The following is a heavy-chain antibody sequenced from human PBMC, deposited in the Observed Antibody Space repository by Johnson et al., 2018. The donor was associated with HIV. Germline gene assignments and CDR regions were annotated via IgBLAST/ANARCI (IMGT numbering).Heavy chain of an antibody. CDR1: GFTFSNAW. CDR3: ARDQSEVDAFDI. CDR2: IYSGGTI. Sequence: EKLVESGGGLVKPGRSLRLSCAASGFTFSNAWMSWVRQAPGKGLEWVSVIYSGGTIYYADSVKGRFTISRDNAKNSLYLQMNSMRAEDTAVYYCARDQSEVDAFDIWGQGTMVTVSS. J-gene: IGHJ3*02. V-gene: IGHV3-69-1*01.